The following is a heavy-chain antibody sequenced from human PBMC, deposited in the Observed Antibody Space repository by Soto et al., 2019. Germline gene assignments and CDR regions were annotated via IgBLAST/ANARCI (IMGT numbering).Heavy chain of an antibody. CDR1: GDSVSSNSAV. CDR2: TYYRSNWYN. J-gene: IGHJ6*02. CDR3: ARGKGMDG. V-gene: IGHV6-1*01. Sequence: PSQTLSLTCAISGDSVSSNSAVWKCIRQSPSRGLEWLGRTYYRSNWYNDYAVSVKSRMTINPDTSKNQFSLQLNSVTPEDTAVYDCARGKGMDGWGQGTTVTV.